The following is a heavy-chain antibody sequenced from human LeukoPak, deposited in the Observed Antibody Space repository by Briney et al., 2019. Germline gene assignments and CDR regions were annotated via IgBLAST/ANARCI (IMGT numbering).Heavy chain of an antibody. CDR2: INPNSGGT. J-gene: IGHJ4*02. D-gene: IGHD1-26*01. V-gene: IGHV1-2*02. Sequence: ASVKVSCKASGYTFTDYYIHWVRQAPGQGLEYMGWINPNSGGTNYPQTFQGRVTMTGDTSISTAYMELSGLRSDDTALYFCARGRVGATQNGYWGQGTLVTVSS. CDR1: GYTFTDYY. CDR3: ARGRVGATQNGY.